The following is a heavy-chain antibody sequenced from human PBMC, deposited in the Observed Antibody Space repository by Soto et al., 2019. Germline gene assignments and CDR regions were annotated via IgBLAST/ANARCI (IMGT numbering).Heavy chain of an antibody. CDR2: IYYSGST. CDR3: ARLDGGNSMPDAFDI. J-gene: IGHJ3*02. CDR1: GGSISSGGYY. D-gene: IGHD2-21*02. Sequence: QVQLQESGPGLVKPSQTLSLTCTVSGGSISSGGYYWSWIRQHPGKGLEWIGYIYYSGSTYYNPSLKRRVTISVDTSKHHFPLKLSSVTAADTAVYYCARLDGGNSMPDAFDIWGQGTMVTVSS. V-gene: IGHV4-31*03.